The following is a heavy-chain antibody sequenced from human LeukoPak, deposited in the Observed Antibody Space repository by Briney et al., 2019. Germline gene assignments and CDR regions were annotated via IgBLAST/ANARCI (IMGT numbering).Heavy chain of an antibody. CDR1: GGSFSGYY. CDR3: AGRDDYSNPATFDY. D-gene: IGHD4-11*01. J-gene: IGHJ4*02. V-gene: IGHV4-34*01. CDR2: INHSGST. Sequence: PSETLSLTCAVYGGSFSGYYWSWIRQPPGKGLEWIGEINHSGSTNYNPSLKSRVTISVDTSKNQFSLKLSSVTAADTAVYYCAGRDDYSNPATFDYWGQGTLVTVSS.